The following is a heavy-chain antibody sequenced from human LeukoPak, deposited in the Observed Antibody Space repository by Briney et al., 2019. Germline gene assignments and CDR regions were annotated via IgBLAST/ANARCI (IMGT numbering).Heavy chain of an antibody. J-gene: IGHJ1*01. CDR2: IIPILGIP. V-gene: IGHV1-69*04. D-gene: IGHD3-22*01. CDR1: GGTFSSYA. CDR3: ARVSYYDSSGYPEYFHH. Sequence: ASVKVSCKASGGTFSSYAINWVRQAPRQGLEWMGRIIPILGIPNYAQKFQGRVTITADRSTSTAYMELSSLRSEDAAVYYCARVSYYDSSGYPEYFHHWGQGTLVTVSS.